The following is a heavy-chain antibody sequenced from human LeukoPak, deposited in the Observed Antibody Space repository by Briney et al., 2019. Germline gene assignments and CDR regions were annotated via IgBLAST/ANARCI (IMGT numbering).Heavy chain of an antibody. Sequence: SETLSLTCAVSGYSISSGYFWGWIRQPPGKGLDWIGSIYHSGSTYYTPSLKSRVTISVDTSKNQFSLKLSSVTAADTALYYCARGGVRRAAGYCGNSNSFDLWGKGTMVTVSS. CDR2: IYHSGST. J-gene: IGHJ3*01. CDR3: ARGGVRRAAGYCGNSNSFDL. CDR1: GYSISSGYF. D-gene: IGHD4-23*01. V-gene: IGHV4-38-2*01.